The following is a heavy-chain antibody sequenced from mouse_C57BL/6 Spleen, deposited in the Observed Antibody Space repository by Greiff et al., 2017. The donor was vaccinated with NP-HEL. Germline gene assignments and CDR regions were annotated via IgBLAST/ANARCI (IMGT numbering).Heavy chain of an antibody. Sequence: QVQLKESGPELVKPGASVKISCKASGYTFTDYYINWVKQRPGQGLEWIGWIFPGSGSTYYNEKFKGKATLTVDKSSSTAYMLLSSLTSEDSAVYFCARSRTTVVHYFDYWGQGTTLTVSS. V-gene: IGHV1-75*01. CDR2: IFPGSGST. CDR1: GYTFTDYY. D-gene: IGHD1-1*01. CDR3: ARSRTTVVHYFDY. J-gene: IGHJ2*01.